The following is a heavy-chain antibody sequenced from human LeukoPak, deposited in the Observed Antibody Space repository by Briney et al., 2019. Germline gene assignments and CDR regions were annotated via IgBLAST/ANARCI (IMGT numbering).Heavy chain of an antibody. CDR3: ARQITVTRPFDY. J-gene: IGHJ4*02. V-gene: IGHV4-4*07. D-gene: IGHD4-17*01. CDR1: NGSISIYY. Sequence: SETLSLTCTVSNGSISIYYWSWVRQPAGKGLEWIGRISASGSTNYNPSLKSRVTMSVDTSKNQFSLKLSSVTAADTAVYYCARQITVTRPFDYWGQGTLVTVSS. CDR2: ISASGST.